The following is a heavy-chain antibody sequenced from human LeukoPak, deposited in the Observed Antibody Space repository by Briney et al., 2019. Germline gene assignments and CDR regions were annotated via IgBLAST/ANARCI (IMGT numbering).Heavy chain of an antibody. Sequence: SETLSLTCTVSGGSISSSSYYWDWIRQPPGKGLEWIGSIYYSGSTYYNPSLKSRVTISVDTSKNQFSLKLSSVTAADTAVYYCARDRGRWELLLPDAFDIWGQGTMVTVSS. J-gene: IGHJ3*02. CDR2: IYYSGST. V-gene: IGHV4-39*07. CDR3: ARDRGRWELLLPDAFDI. D-gene: IGHD1-26*01. CDR1: GGSISSSSYY.